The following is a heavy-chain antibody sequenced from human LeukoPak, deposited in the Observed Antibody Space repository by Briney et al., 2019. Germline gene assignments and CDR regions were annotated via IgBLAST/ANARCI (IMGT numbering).Heavy chain of an antibody. V-gene: IGHV3-48*01. CDR2: ISISSSTI. J-gene: IGHJ3*02. D-gene: IGHD1-26*01. CDR3: ARSVGSYFAFDI. CDR1: GFTLSSYS. Sequence: GGSLRLPCAASGFTLSSYSMNWVRQAPGKGLEWVSYISISSSTIYYADSVKGRFTISRDNAKNSLFLQMNSLRAEDTAVYYCARSVGSYFAFDIWGQGTMVTVSS.